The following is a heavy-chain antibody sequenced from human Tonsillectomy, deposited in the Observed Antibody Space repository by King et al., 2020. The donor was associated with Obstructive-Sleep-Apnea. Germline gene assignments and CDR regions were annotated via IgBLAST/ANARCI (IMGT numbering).Heavy chain of an antibody. V-gene: IGHV3-23*04. CDR1: GFTFRNYA. CDR3: ARRSGISYGYFDF. J-gene: IGHJ4*02. D-gene: IGHD3-16*01. CDR2: LTGSGDTT. Sequence: VQLVESGGGLVEPGKSLRLSCAASGFTFRNYAMSWVRQAPGKGLEWGSALTGSGDTTYYADSVKGRFTISRDNSREWVYLEMNSPTVQDTAVYYCARRSGISYGYFDFWGQGILVTVSS.